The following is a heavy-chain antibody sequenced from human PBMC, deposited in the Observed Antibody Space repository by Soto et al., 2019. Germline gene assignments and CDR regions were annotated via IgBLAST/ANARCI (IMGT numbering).Heavy chain of an antibody. D-gene: IGHD3-3*01. V-gene: IGHV1-18*01. Sequence: ASVKVSCKASGYTFTSYGIIWVRQAPGQGLEWMGWISAYNGNTNYAQKLQGRVTMTTDTSTSTAYMELRSLRSDDTAVYYCARDATIFGVDPPYYWGQGTLVTVSS. J-gene: IGHJ4*02. CDR2: ISAYNGNT. CDR3: ARDATIFGVDPPYY. CDR1: GYTFTSYG.